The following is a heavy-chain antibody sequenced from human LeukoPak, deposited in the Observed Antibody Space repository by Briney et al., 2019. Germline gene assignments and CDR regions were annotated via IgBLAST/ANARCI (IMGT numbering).Heavy chain of an antibody. D-gene: IGHD3-10*01. J-gene: IGHJ4*02. CDR3: ARDKREGDPPGY. CDR2: INPDSGGT. CDR1: GYTFTGYY. V-gene: IGHV1-2*02. Sequence: ASVKVSCKASGYTFTGYYMHWVRQAPGQGLEWMGWINPDSGGTNYAQKFQGRVTMTRDTSISTAYMELSRLRSDDTAVYYCARDKREGDPPGYWGQGTLVTVSS.